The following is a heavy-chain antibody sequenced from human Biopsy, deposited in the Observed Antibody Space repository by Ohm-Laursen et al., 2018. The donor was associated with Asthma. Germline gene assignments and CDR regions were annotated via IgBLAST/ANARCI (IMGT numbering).Heavy chain of an antibody. J-gene: IGHJ4*02. D-gene: IGHD2-15*01. CDR1: GFSFSSYG. V-gene: IGHV3-30*03. CDR2: ISFDGTNK. Sequence: SLRLSCAASGFSFSSYGMHWVRQTPGKGLEWVAVISFDGTNKYYADSVKGRFTISRDNSKNTLDLQMNSLSAEDSAVYYCARVDGVVEPATRMGGMDVWGQGTLVIVSA. CDR3: ARVDGVVEPATRMGGMDV.